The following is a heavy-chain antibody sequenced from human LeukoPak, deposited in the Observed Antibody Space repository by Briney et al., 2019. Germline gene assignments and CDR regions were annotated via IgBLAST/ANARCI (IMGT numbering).Heavy chain of an antibody. CDR3: AREKFLGRLTRVLDT. V-gene: IGHV4-34*01. CDR2: VYHSGST. D-gene: IGHD3-3*01. CDR1: NGSFTEYF. J-gene: IGHJ5*02. Sequence: PSETLSLTCVVNNGSFTEYFWSWIRQPPGKGLEWIGEVYHSGSTNYNPSLKSRLSISADMSKKQFSLKLNSVTAADTAVYYCAREKFLGRLTRVLDTWGQGTLVTVSS.